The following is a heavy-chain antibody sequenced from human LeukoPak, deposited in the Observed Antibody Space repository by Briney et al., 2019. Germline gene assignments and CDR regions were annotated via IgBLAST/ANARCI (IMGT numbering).Heavy chain of an antibody. D-gene: IGHD2-15*01. V-gene: IGHV4-61*01. CDR3: ATELLVPPGGFDY. Sequence: SETLSLTCTVSSGSVSSGSYYWSWIRQPPGKGLEWIGYSYYSGSTNYNPSLKSRVTISVDTSKNQFSLKLSSVTAADTAVYYCATELLVPPGGFDYWGQGILVTVSS. J-gene: IGHJ4*02. CDR2: SYYSGST. CDR1: SGSVSSGSYY.